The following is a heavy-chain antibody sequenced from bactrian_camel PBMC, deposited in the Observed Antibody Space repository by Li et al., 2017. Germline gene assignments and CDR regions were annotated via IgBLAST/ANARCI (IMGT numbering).Heavy chain of an antibody. J-gene: IGHJ4*01. CDR2: IYTGGGSA. CDR1: GLTDSHNC. V-gene: IGHV3S1*01. D-gene: IGHD1*01. Sequence: QVQLVESGGGSVQAGGSLRLSCTASGLTDSHNCMGWFRQAPGKEREGVAAIYTGGGSAYYADSVKDRFTISRANAKNTVYLQLNSLKIDDTAMYYCRRGGGAGAPEGQGTQVTVS.